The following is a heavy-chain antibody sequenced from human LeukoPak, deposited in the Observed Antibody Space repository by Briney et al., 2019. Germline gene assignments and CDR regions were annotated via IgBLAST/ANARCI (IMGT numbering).Heavy chain of an antibody. CDR3: ARTSYFWSGYYFDY. D-gene: IGHD3-3*01. Sequence: GGSLRLSCAASGFTFGSYTMHWVRQAPGKGLEYVSAISTNGGSTYYANSVKGRSTVSRDNSKNTLYLQMGSLTAEDMAVYYCARTSYFWSGYYFDYWGQGTLVTVSS. CDR1: GFTFGSYT. V-gene: IGHV3-64*01. CDR2: ISTNGGST. J-gene: IGHJ4*02.